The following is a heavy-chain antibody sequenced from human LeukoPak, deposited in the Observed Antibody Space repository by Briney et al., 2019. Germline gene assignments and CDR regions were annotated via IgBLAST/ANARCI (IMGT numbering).Heavy chain of an antibody. J-gene: IGHJ4*02. CDR3: ARGFRVNNRAYSYAGGYYFDY. CDR1: GGYFSGYY. D-gene: IGHD5-18*01. Sequence: SETLSLTCAVYGGYFSGYYWSWIRQPPGKGLEWIGEINHSGSTNYNPSLKSRVTISVDTSKNQFSLKLSSVTAADTAVYYCARGFRVNNRAYSYAGGYYFDYWGQGTLVTVSS. CDR2: INHSGST. V-gene: IGHV4-34*01.